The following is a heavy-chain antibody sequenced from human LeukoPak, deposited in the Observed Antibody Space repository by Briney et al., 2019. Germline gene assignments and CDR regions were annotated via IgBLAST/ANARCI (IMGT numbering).Heavy chain of an antibody. J-gene: IGHJ5*02. V-gene: IGHV3-30-3*01. CDR1: GFTFSSYT. D-gene: IGHD6-25*01. CDR3: ARDIAADWWFDP. CDR2: ISYDGNTK. Sequence: GRSLRLSCAASGFTFSSYTMHWVRQAPGKGLAWVAVISYDGNTKYYADSVSGRFTISRDNSKKTLYLQMNSLRAEDTAVYYCARDIAADWWFDPWGQGTLVTVSS.